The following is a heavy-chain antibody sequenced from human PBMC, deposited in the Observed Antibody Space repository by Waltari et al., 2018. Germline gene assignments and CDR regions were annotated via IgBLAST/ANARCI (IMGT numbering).Heavy chain of an antibody. J-gene: IGHJ4*02. CDR1: GGSISSSNW. CDR3: ASLLRPGYSYGWYYCDY. V-gene: IGHV4-4*02. D-gene: IGHD5-18*01. Sequence: QVQLQESGPGLVKPSGTLSLTCAVSGGSISSSNWWRWVRKPPGKGLEWIGEIYHSGSTNYNPSLKSRVTISVDKSKNQFSLKLSSVTAADTAGYYCASLLRPGYSYGWYYCDYWGQGTLVTVSS. CDR2: IYHSGST.